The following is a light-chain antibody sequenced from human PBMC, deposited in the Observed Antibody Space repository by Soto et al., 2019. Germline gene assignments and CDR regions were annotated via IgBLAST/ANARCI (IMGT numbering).Light chain of an antibody. CDR3: QQRSNWPPIT. V-gene: IGKV3-11*01. CDR2: DAS. J-gene: IGKJ5*01. Sequence: EIVLTQSPGTLSLSPGERATLSCRASQTISIYLAWYQQKPGQAPRLLIYDASNRATGIPARFSGSGSGTDFTIPISSLEPEDFAVYYCQQRSNWPPITFGQGTRLEIK. CDR1: QTISIY.